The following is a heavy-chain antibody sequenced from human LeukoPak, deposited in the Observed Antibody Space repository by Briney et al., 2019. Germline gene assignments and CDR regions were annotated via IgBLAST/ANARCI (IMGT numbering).Heavy chain of an antibody. CDR1: GFTFSNAW. CDR3: TASIVGAITFLATLGA. J-gene: IGHJ5*02. D-gene: IGHD1-26*01. CDR2: IKSKTDGGTT. Sequence: GGSLRLSCAASGFTFSNAWMSWVRQAPGKGLEWVGRIKSKTDGGTTDYAAPVKGRFTISRDDSKNTLYLQMNSLKTEDTAVYYCTASIVGAITFLATLGAWGQGTLVTVSS. V-gene: IGHV3-15*01.